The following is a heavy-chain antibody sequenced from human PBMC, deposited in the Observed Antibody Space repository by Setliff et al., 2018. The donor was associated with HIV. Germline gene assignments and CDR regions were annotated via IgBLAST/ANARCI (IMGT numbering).Heavy chain of an antibody. Sequence: GGSLRLSCEASGFTFSTYSMNWVRQAPGKGLEWVSSISSSSSTINYADSVKGRFTISRDNAKNSLYLQMNSLRAEDTAVYYCAREGIAAAGSYSYGFGQIDYWGQGTLVTVSS. V-gene: IGHV3-48*01. CDR1: GFTFSTYS. J-gene: IGHJ4*02. CDR3: AREGIAAAGSYSYGFGQIDY. D-gene: IGHD6-13*01. CDR2: ISSSSSTI.